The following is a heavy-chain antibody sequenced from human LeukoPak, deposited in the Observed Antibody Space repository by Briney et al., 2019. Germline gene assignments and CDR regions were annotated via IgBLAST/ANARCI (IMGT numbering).Heavy chain of an antibody. CDR2: IKQDGSEK. D-gene: IGHD2/OR15-2a*01. CDR3: ARRMRFDP. J-gene: IGHJ5*02. Sequence: GGSLRLSCAASGFTFSSYWVSWVRQAPGKGLEWVANIKQDGSEKYYVDSVKGRFTISRDNAKNSLYLQMNSLRAEDTAVYYCARRMRFDPWGQGTLVTVSS. CDR1: GFTFSSYW. V-gene: IGHV3-7*01.